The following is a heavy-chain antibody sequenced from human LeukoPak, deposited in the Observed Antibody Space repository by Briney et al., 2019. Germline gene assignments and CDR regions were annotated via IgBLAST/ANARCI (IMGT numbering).Heavy chain of an antibody. J-gene: IGHJ4*02. CDR1: GYTFTNYA. D-gene: IGHD3-16*02. Sequence: ASVKVSCKASGYTFTNYAMNWVRQAPGQGLEWMGWISAYNGNTNYAQKLQGRVTMTTDTSTSTAYMELRSLRSDDTAVYYCAREGGVIVFDYWGQGTLVTVSS. CDR3: AREGGVIVFDY. CDR2: ISAYNGNT. V-gene: IGHV1-18*01.